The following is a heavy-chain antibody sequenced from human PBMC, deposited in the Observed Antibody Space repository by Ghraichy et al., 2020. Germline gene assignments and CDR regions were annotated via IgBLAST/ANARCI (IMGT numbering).Heavy chain of an antibody. J-gene: IGHJ4*02. CDR2: ISGFNGQK. CDR1: GYTFSHWG. D-gene: IGHD4-17*01. V-gene: IGHV1-18*01. Sequence: ASVKVSCKTSGYTFSHWGITWVRQAPGQGLEWMGWISGFNGQKNYAQKLQGRVTLTTDTSTSTAYMELTSLKSDDTAVYYCARSPHYSGDYPLPSWGQGTLVTVSS. CDR3: ARSPHYSGDYPLPS.